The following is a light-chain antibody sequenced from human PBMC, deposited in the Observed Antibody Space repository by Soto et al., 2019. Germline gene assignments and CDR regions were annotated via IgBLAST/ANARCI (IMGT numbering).Light chain of an antibody. V-gene: IGKV1-5*01. CDR1: QTTSSW. CDR3: QQYNSYPIN. CDR2: DAS. J-gene: IGKJ5*01. Sequence: DIQMTQSPSTLSASVGDRVTITCRASQTTSSWLAWYQQKPGKAPKLLIYDASSLESGVPSRFSGSGFGTEFTLTISSLQPDDFATYYCQQYNSYPINFGQGKRLEIK.